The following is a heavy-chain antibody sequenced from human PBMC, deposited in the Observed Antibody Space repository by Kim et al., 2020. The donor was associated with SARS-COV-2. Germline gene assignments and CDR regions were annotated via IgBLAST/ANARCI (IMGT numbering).Heavy chain of an antibody. J-gene: IGHJ6*02. V-gene: IGHV7-4-1*02. CDR2: INTNTGNP. CDR3: ASQRLLTMVHYYYGMDV. CDR1: GYTFTSYA. D-gene: IGHD3-22*01. Sequence: ASVKVSCKASGYTFTSYAMNWVRQAPGQGLEWMGWINTNTGNPTYAQGFTGRFVFSLDTSVSTAYLQISSLKAEDTAVYYCASQRLLTMVHYYYGMDVWGQGTTVTVSS.